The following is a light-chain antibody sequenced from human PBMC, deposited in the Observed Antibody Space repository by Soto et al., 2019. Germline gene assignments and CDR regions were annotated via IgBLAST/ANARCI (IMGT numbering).Light chain of an antibody. V-gene: IGKV3-20*01. CDR3: QHYGNSVWT. Sequence: EIVLTQSPGTLSLSPGERATLSCRASQSINSISLTWYQQKPGQPPRLLIYGASSSATGIPDRFSGSGSGTDFTLTISRLEPEDFAVYYCQHYGNSVWTFGQGTKVEIK. CDR1: QSINSIS. CDR2: GAS. J-gene: IGKJ1*01.